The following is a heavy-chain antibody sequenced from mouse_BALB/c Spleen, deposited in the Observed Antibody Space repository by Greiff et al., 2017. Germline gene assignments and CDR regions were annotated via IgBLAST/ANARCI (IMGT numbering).Heavy chain of an antibody. D-gene: IGHD2-14*01. Sequence: EVQLVESGGGLVKLGGSLKLSCAASGFTFSSYYMSWVRQTPEKRLELVAAINSNGGSTYYPDTVKGRFTISRDNAKNTLYLQMSSLKSEDTALYYCARRDYRSYAMDYWGQGTSVTVSS. CDR1: GFTFSSYY. CDR3: ARRDYRSYAMDY. CDR2: INSNGGST. V-gene: IGHV5-6-2*01. J-gene: IGHJ4*01.